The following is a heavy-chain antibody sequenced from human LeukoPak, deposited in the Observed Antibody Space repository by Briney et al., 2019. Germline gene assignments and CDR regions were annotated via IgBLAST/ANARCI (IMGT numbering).Heavy chain of an antibody. CDR1: GFTFSSYS. V-gene: IGHV3-48*04. CDR3: ARAVDTAMVLYFDY. J-gene: IGHJ4*02. D-gene: IGHD5-18*01. CDR2: ISSSSSTI. Sequence: PGGSLRLSCAASGFTFSSYSMNWVRQAPGKGLEWVSYISSSSSTIYYADSVKGRFTISRDNAKNSLYLQMNSLRAEDTAVYYCARAVDTAMVLYFDYWGQGTLVTVSS.